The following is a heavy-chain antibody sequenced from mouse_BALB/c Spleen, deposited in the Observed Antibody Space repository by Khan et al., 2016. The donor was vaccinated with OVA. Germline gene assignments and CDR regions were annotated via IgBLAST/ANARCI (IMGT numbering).Heavy chain of an antibody. CDR3: ARFYYYDSSFSY. Sequence: EVQLQESGPDLVKPSQSLSLTCTVTGYSITSGYSWHWIRQFPGNRLEWMAYIHYSGSTNYNPSLKSRISITRDTSKNQFFLQLNSVTPEDTATYYCARFYYYDSSFSYWGQGTLVTVSA. V-gene: IGHV3-1*02. J-gene: IGHJ3*01. D-gene: IGHD1-1*01. CDR1: GYSITSGYS. CDR2: IHYSGST.